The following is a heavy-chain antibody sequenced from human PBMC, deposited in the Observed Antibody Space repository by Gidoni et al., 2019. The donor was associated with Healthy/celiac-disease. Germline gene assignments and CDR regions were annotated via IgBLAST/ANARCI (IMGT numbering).Heavy chain of an antibody. J-gene: IGHJ4*02. V-gene: IGHV1-69*01. CDR1: GGTFSSYA. Sequence: QVQLVQSGAEVKKPGSSVKVSCKAAGGTFSSYAISWVRQAPGQGLEWMGGSIPIFGTANYAQKFQGRVTISADESTSTAYMELSSLRSEDTAVYYCARDTRWYYDSSGYYDYWGQGTLVTVSS. D-gene: IGHD3-22*01. CDR2: SIPIFGTA. CDR3: ARDTRWYYDSSGYYDY.